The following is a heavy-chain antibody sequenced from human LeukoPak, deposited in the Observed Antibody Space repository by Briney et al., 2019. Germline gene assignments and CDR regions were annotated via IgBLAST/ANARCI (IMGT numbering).Heavy chain of an antibody. D-gene: IGHD1-26*01. V-gene: IGHV3-9*01. CDR3: AKGDRNSYYSFDY. J-gene: IGHJ4*02. CDR2: ISWNSATT. Sequence: PGRSLRLSCAASGFTFDDYAMHWVRQAPGKGLEWVSGISWNSATTGYADSVKGRFTISRDNAKKSLFLQMSSLKPEDSAFYYCAKGDRNSYYSFDYWGQGALVTVSS. CDR1: GFTFDDYA.